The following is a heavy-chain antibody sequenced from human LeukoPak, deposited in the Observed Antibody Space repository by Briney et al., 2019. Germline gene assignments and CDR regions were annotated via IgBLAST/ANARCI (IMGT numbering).Heavy chain of an antibody. CDR2: IYYSGST. CDR3: ARSGYSYGLTSGSFDY. Sequence: SETLSLTCTVSGGSVSSGSYYWSWIRQPPGKGLEWIGYIYYSGSTNYNPSLKSRVTISVDTSKNQFSLKLSSVTAADTAVYYCARSGYSYGLTSGSFDYWGQGTLVTVSS. J-gene: IGHJ4*02. D-gene: IGHD5-18*01. V-gene: IGHV4-61*01. CDR1: GGSVSSGSYY.